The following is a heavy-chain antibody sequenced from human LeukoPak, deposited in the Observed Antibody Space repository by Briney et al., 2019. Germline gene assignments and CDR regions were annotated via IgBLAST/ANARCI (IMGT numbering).Heavy chain of an antibody. D-gene: IGHD2-2*01. J-gene: IGHJ4*02. CDR2: IYTSGST. Sequence: SETLSLTCTVSGGSISSYYWSWIRQPAGKGLEWIGRIYTSGSTNYNPSLKSRVTISVDTSKNQFSLKLSSVTAADTAVYYCARGRCSSTSCPSLDYWGQGTLVTVSS. CDR1: GGSISSYY. V-gene: IGHV4-4*07. CDR3: ARGRCSSTSCPSLDY.